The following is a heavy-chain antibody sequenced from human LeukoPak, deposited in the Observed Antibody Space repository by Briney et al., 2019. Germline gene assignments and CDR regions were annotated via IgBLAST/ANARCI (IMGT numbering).Heavy chain of an antibody. J-gene: IGHJ6*02. Sequence: GASVKVSCKASGYTFTSYGISWVRQAPGQGLEWMGWISAYNGNTNYAQKLQGRVTMTTDTSTSTAYMELRSLRSDDTAVYYCASQVEELAYYYYAMDVWGQGTTVTVSS. CDR2: ISAYNGNT. CDR1: GYTFTSYG. CDR3: ASQVEELAYYYYAMDV. V-gene: IGHV1-18*01. D-gene: IGHD1-26*01.